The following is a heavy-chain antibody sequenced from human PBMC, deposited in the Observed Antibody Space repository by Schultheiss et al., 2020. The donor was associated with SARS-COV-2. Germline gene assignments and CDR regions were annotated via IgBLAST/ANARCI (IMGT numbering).Heavy chain of an antibody. CDR1: GFTFSSFA. V-gene: IGHV3-23*01. D-gene: IGHD6-19*01. Sequence: GESLKISCAASGFTFSSFAMSWVRQAPGKGLEWVSTISGSGGSTYYADSVKGRFTISRDNSKNTLYLQMNSLRAEDTAVYYCVRDNSGWPNYFDYWGQGTLVTVSS. CDR3: VRDNSGWPNYFDY. J-gene: IGHJ4*02. CDR2: ISGSGGST.